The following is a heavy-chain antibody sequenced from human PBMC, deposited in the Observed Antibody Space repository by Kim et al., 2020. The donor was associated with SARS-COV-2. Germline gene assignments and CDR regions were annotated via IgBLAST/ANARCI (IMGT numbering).Heavy chain of an antibody. Sequence: GGSLRLSCAASGFTFSASAIHWVRQASGKGLEWVGRIRTKPNSYTTTYAASVRGRFTISRDDSENTAWLQMNSLKIEDTAVYYCGRPLDGYIIHYWGQGTLVTVSS. J-gene: IGHJ4*02. CDR3: GRPLDGYIIHY. CDR1: GFTFSASA. D-gene: IGHD5-12*01. CDR2: IRTKPNSYTT. V-gene: IGHV3-73*01.